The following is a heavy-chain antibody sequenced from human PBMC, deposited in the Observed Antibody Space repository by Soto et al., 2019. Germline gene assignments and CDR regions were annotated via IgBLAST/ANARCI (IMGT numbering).Heavy chain of an antibody. CDR2: LDEEGGRT. CDR1: GYSFSTYW. CDR3: VRDKPGPKDY. Sequence: EVQLVESGGGLVQPGGSLRLSCAASGYSFSTYWMHWVRQAPGKGLVWVARLDEEGGRTFYADSVKGRFTISRDNPKNTLYLQMDSLRAEDTAVYYCVRDKPGPKDYWGQGTLVTVSS. J-gene: IGHJ4*02. V-gene: IGHV3-74*01.